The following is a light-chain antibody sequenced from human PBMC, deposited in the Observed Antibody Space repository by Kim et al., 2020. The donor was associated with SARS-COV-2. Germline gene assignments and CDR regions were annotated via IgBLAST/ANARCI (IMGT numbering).Light chain of an antibody. V-gene: IGKV3-20*01. J-gene: IGKJ4*01. CDR2: GAS. CDR1: QSVSSY. Sequence: PGESATLSCRASQSVSSYLALYQQKPGQAPRLLIYGASSRATGIPDRFSGSGSGTDFTLTISRLEPEDFAVYYCQQYGSSPAPLTFGGGTKVDIK. CDR3: QQYGSSPAPLT.